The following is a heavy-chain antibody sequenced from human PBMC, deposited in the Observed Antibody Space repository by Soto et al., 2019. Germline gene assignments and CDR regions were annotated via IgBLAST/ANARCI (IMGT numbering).Heavy chain of an antibody. D-gene: IGHD3-22*01. CDR3: AREGGSYDSGGYLIRGAFDI. J-gene: IGHJ3*02. CDR2: IYFRGNT. CDR1: GDSISRIDYY. Sequence: TLSLTCSVSGDSISRIDYYWTCIRQHPEKGLEWIGNIYFRGNTYYSPSLESRLTISVDTSKNQFSLKLTSVTAADTAVYYCAREGGSYDSGGYLIRGAFDIWGQGTMVTVSS. V-gene: IGHV4-31*03.